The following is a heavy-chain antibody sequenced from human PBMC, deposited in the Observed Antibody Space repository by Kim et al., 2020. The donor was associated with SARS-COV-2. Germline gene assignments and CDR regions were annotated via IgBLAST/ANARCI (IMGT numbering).Heavy chain of an antibody. J-gene: IGHJ6*02. V-gene: IGHV5-10-1*01. CDR1: GYSFTNYW. Sequence: GESLKISCKGSGYSFTNYWISWVRQMPGQGLEWMGRIDPSDSYINYSPSFQGHVTISADRSISTVYLQWSSLRASDTAMYYCARHDYDVFTKVYYYGMGVLGLGTTVTVSS. CDR2: IDPSDSYI. CDR3: ARHDYDVFTKVYYYGMGV. D-gene: IGHD3-9*01.